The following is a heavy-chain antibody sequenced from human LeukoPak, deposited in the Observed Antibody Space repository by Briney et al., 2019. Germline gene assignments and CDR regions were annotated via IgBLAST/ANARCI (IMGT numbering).Heavy chain of an antibody. J-gene: IGHJ4*02. CDR2: IYSGGST. CDR1: GFTVGSNY. V-gene: IGHV3-53*01. Sequence: GGSLRLSCAASGFTVGSNYMSWVRQAPGKGLEWVSVIYSGGSTYYADSVKGRFTISRDNSKNTLYLQMNSLRAEDTAVYYCAREAPGAKIGYWGQGTLVTVSS. D-gene: IGHD1-26*01. CDR3: AREAPGAKIGY.